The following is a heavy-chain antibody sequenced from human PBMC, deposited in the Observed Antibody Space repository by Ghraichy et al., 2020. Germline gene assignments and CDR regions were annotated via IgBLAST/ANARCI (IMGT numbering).Heavy chain of an antibody. CDR2: ISYDGSNK. Sequence: GGSLRLSCAASGFTFSSYAMHWVRQAPGKGLEWVAVISYDGSNKYYADSVKGRFTISRDNSKNTLYLQMNSLRAEDTAVYYCARDPRDWDYYYYYMDVWGRGTTVTVSS. V-gene: IGHV3-30*04. D-gene: IGHD3/OR15-3a*01. CDR3: ARDPRDWDYYYYYMDV. J-gene: IGHJ6*03. CDR1: GFTFSSYA.